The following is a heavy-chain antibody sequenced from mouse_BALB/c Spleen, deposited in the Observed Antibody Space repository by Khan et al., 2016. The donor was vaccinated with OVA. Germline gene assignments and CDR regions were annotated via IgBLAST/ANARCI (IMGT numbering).Heavy chain of an antibody. V-gene: IGHV1S137*01. CDR1: GYTFTDYA. Sequence: QVQLKQSGAELVRPGVSVKISCKGSGYTFTDYAMHWVKQSHAKSLEWIGVISTYYGDADYSQKFKGRATMTVDRSSSTAYMELARLTSEDSAIYYGARGGKLAYWGQGTLVTVSA. CDR3: ARGGKLAY. D-gene: IGHD1-1*02. J-gene: IGHJ3*01. CDR2: ISTYYGDA.